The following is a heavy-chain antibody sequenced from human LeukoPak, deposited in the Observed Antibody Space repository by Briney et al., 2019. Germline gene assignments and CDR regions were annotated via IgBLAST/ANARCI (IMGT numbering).Heavy chain of an antibody. Sequence: SETLSLTCTVSGGSISSYYWSWIRQPAGKGLEWIGRIYTSGSTNYNPSLKSRVTISVDKSKNQFSLKLSSVTAADTAVYYCASQDPYCGGHCYLEYYFDYWGQGTLVTVSS. CDR1: GGSISSYY. J-gene: IGHJ4*02. CDR3: ASQDPYCGGHCYLEYYFDY. V-gene: IGHV4-4*07. D-gene: IGHD2-21*02. CDR2: IYTSGST.